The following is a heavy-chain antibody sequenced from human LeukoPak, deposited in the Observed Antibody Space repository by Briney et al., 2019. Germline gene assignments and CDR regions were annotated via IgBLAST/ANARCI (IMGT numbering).Heavy chain of an antibody. CDR1: GFTFSNYA. CDR3: AKSARRSVVVTAIPCDY. D-gene: IGHD2-21*02. Sequence: GGSLRLSCAASGFTFSNYAMSWVRQAPGKGLEWVSAIGGSGNSTYYADSVKGRFTISRDNSKNTLYLQMNSLRAEDTAVYYCAKSARRSVVVTAIPCDYWGQGTLVTVSS. J-gene: IGHJ4*02. V-gene: IGHV3-23*01. CDR2: IGGSGNST.